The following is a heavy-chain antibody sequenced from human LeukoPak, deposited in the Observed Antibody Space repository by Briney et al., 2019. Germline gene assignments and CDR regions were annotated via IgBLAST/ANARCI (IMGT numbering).Heavy chain of an antibody. CDR1: GGSISSYY. D-gene: IGHD6-13*01. J-gene: IGHJ4*02. CDR2: IYYSGST. CDR3: ARVTGYRIEDYFDY. Sequence: NPSETLSLTCTVSGGSISSYYWSWIRQPPGKGLEWIGYIYYSGSTNYNPSLKSRVTISVDTSKNQFSLKLRSVTAADTAVYYCARVTGYRIEDYFDYWGQGTLVTVSS. V-gene: IGHV4-59*01.